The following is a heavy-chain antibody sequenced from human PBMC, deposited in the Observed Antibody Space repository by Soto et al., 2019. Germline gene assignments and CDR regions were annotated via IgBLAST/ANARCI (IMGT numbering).Heavy chain of an antibody. J-gene: IGHJ4*01. V-gene: IGHV3-7*01. Sequence: GGSLRLSCAASGFTYSSYWMSWVRQPPGKGLEWVANIKEDGSEKHYVDSVRGRFTVSRDNAKNSLYLQMDALRAEDTAVYYCATGYCSGDNCLTPTSASDYWATEPWSPSPQ. CDR1: GFTYSSYW. CDR2: IKEDGSEK. D-gene: IGHD6-19*01. CDR3: ATGYCSGDNCLTPTSASDY.